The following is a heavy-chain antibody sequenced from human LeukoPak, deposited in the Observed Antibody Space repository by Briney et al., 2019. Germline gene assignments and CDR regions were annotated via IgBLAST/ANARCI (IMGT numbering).Heavy chain of an antibody. Sequence: PGGSLRLSCAASRFTFSSYAMSWVRQAPGKGLEWVSAISGSGGSRYYAESVKGRFTISRDNSENTLYLQMNSLRAEDTAVYYCAKFGGGYDSDDAFDIWGQGTMVTVSS. V-gene: IGHV3-23*01. D-gene: IGHD5-12*01. CDR1: RFTFSSYA. CDR3: AKFGGGYDSDDAFDI. J-gene: IGHJ3*02. CDR2: ISGSGGSR.